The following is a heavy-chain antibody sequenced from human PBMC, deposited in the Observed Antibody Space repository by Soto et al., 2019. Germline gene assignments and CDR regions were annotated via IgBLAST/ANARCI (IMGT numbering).Heavy chain of an antibody. CDR3: AREEPWETQGAFDI. D-gene: IGHD1-26*01. CDR1: GFTFSSYS. Sequence: GGSLRLSCAASGFTFSSYSMNWVRQAPGKGLEWVSYISSSSSTIYYADSVKGRFTISRDNAKNSLYLQMNSLRDEDTAVYYCAREEPWETQGAFDIWGQGTMVTVSS. V-gene: IGHV3-48*02. J-gene: IGHJ3*02. CDR2: ISSSSSTI.